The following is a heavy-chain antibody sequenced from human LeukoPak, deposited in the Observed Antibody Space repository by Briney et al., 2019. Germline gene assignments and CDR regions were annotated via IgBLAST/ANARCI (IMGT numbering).Heavy chain of an antibody. V-gene: IGHV3-23*01. CDR3: AKWDSYYNFWSGYYIY. CDR2: ISASGGST. Sequence: GGSLRLSCAASGFTFSTYAMSWVRQPPGNGLEWVSLISASGGSTFYADSVKGRFTISRDNSKNTLYLQVNSLRAEDTAVYYCAKWDSYYNFWSGYYIYWGQGTLVTVSS. CDR1: GFTFSTYA. D-gene: IGHD3-3*01. J-gene: IGHJ4*02.